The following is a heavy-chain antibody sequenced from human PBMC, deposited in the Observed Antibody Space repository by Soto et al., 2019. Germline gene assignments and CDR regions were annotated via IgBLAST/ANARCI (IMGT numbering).Heavy chain of an antibody. Sequence: QVQLQESGPGLVKPSQTLSLTCTVSGGSISSGGYYCNWIRQHPGKGLEWVGYIYTTGSTYYNPSLKSRISISVDTSKTQFSLKLTSVTAADTAIYYCARSPRYSFGYAMDVWGQGTTVTVSS. CDR2: IYTTGST. J-gene: IGHJ6*02. CDR3: ARSPRYSFGYAMDV. CDR1: GGSISSGGYY. D-gene: IGHD5-18*01. V-gene: IGHV4-31*03.